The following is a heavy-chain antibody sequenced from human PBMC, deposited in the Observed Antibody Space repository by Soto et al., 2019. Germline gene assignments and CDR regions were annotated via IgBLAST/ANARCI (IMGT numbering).Heavy chain of an antibody. CDR1: GFTFSNAW. CDR2: IKSKTDGGTT. V-gene: IGHV3-15*07. J-gene: IGHJ4*02. Sequence: GGSLRLSCAASGFTFSNAWMNWVRQAPGKGLEWVGRIKSKTDGGTTDYAAPVKGRFTISRDDSKNTLYLQMNSLKTEDTAVYYCTTDSIAVAAVFDYWGQGTLVTVSS. CDR3: TTDSIAVAAVFDY. D-gene: IGHD6-19*01.